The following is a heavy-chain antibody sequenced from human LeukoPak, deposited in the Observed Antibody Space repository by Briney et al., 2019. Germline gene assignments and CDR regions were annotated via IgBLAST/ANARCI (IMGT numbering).Heavy chain of an antibody. CDR3: AALSGVGVKIGFDH. V-gene: IGHV3-66*01. CDR1: GFTVSSNY. CDR2: IYYGGNT. D-gene: IGHD1-26*01. Sequence: GGSLRLSCAASGFTVSSNYMSWVRQAPGKGLEWVSIIYYGGNTFYADSVKGRFTISRDNSKNTLYLQINSLRAEDTAVYYCAALSGVGVKIGFDHWGQGALVVVSS. J-gene: IGHJ4*02.